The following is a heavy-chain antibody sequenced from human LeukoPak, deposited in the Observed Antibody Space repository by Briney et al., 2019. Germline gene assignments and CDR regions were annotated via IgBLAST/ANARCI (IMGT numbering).Heavy chain of an antibody. CDR1: EGTFNSYA. V-gene: IGHV1-69*06. J-gene: IGHJ4*02. CDR3: ARSRPSGFIDYWDY. Sequence: SVKVSCKASEGTFNSYAISWVRQAPAQGLEWMGRIIPIFGTANYAQKFLGRVTITADKSTSTVYMELSSLRSEDTAVYYCARSRPSGFIDYWDYWGQGTLVTVSS. CDR2: IIPIFGTA. D-gene: IGHD4/OR15-4a*01.